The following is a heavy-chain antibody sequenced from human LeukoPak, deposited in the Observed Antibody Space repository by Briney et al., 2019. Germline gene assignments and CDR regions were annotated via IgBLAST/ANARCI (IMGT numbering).Heavy chain of an antibody. CDR2: ISAYNGNT. CDR1: GYTFTSYG. J-gene: IGHJ4*02. D-gene: IGHD5-18*01. V-gene: IGHV1-18*01. CDR3: ARDRAEDTAMGDY. Sequence: ASVKVSCKASGYTFTSYGISWVRQAPGQGLEWMGWISAYNGNTNYAQKFQGRVTMTRDTSTSTVYMELSSLRSEDTAVYYCARDRAEDTAMGDYWGQGTLVTVSS.